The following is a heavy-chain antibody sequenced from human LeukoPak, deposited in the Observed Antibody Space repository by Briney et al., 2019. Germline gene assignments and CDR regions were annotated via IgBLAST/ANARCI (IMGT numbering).Heavy chain of an antibody. CDR3: ARRSLWLRPSYYFDY. CDR1: GGSISSSSYY. D-gene: IGHD5-12*01. CDR2: IYYSGST. V-gene: IGHV4-39*01. Sequence: SETLSLTCTVSGGSISSSSYYWGWIRQPPGKGLEWIGSIYYSGSTYYNPSLKSRVTISVDTSKNQFSLNLSSVTAADTAVYYCARRSLWLRPSYYFDYWGQGTLVTVSS. J-gene: IGHJ4*02.